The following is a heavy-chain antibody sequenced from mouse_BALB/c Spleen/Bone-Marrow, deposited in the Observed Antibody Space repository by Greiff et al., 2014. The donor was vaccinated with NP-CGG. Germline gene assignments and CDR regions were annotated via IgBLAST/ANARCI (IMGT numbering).Heavy chain of an antibody. D-gene: IGHD1-1*01. CDR1: GYAFSSSW. CDR2: IYPGDGDT. CDR3: ARSGSSWFAY. Sequence: VQLQQSGPELVKPGASVKISCKASGYAFSSSWMNWVKQGPGQGLEWIGRIYPGDGDTNYNGKFKGKATLTADKSSSTAYMQLSSLTSVDSAVYFCARSGSSWFAYWGQGTLVTVSA. J-gene: IGHJ3*01. V-gene: IGHV1-82*01.